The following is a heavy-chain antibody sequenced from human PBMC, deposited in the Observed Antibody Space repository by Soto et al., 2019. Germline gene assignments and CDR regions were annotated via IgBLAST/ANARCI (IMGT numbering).Heavy chain of an antibody. CDR3: TSRAHDL. CDR1: GGSISSYY. D-gene: IGHD3-3*01. CDR2: INHSGST. V-gene: IGHV4-59*01. J-gene: IGHJ4*02. Sequence: SETLSLTCTVSGGSISSYYWTWIRQPPGKGLEWIGYINHSGSTFYNPSLKSRVTISLDTSKNQFSLRLTSVTAADTAVYYCTSRAHDLWGPGTLVTVSS.